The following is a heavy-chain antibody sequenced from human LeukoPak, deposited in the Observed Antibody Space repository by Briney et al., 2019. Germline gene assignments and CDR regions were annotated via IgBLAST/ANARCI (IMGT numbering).Heavy chain of an antibody. Sequence: GASVKVSCKASGYTFTSYGISWVRQAPGQGLEWMGGIIPIFGTANYAQKFQGRVTITADESTSTAYMELSSLRSEDTAVYYCAKALNSGSYPYFDYWGQGTLVTVSS. J-gene: IGHJ4*02. V-gene: IGHV1-69*13. D-gene: IGHD1-26*01. CDR3: AKALNSGSYPYFDY. CDR1: GYTFTSYG. CDR2: IIPIFGTA.